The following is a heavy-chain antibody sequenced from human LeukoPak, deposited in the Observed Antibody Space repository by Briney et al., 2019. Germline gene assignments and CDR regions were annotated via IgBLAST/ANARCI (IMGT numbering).Heavy chain of an antibody. D-gene: IGHD3-10*01. J-gene: IGHJ4*02. CDR1: GFTFSSYI. CDR2: ISGSSNYT. V-gene: IGHV3-21*04. CDR3: ARRRVTVVRGVDITSYYFDY. Sequence: GGSLRLSCAASGFTFSSYILSWVRQAPGKGLEWVSSISGSSNYTYYADSVKGRFTISRDNAKNSLFLQMNNLRAEDTALYYCARRRVTVVRGVDITSYYFDYWGQGTLVTVSS.